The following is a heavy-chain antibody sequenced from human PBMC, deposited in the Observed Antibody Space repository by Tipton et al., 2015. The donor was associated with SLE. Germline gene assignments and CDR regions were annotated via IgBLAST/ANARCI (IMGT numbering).Heavy chain of an antibody. Sequence: SLRLSCAASGFTFSTYAMHWVRQAPGKGLEWVSVIRYDGTNEYYADSVRGRFIISRDNSKTTLYLQMNGLRAEDTAVYYCAREPSTRIALVYYGMDVWGQGTTVTVSS. J-gene: IGHJ6*02. CDR1: GFTFSTYA. D-gene: IGHD6-13*01. V-gene: IGHV3-33*01. CDR3: AREPSTRIALVYYGMDV. CDR2: IRYDGTNE.